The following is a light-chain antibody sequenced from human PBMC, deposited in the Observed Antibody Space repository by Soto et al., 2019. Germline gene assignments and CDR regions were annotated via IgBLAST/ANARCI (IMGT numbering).Light chain of an antibody. J-gene: IGKJ1*01. CDR1: QNINKY. Sequence: DIQMTQSPSSLSASVGDRVTITCRTSQNINKYLSWYQRKPGKAPKLLIYATSTLQSGVPSRFSGSGSGTDFTLTISTLQPEDFATYYCLQTYSTPRTFGQGTKVDI. CDR3: LQTYSTPRT. CDR2: ATS. V-gene: IGKV1-39*01.